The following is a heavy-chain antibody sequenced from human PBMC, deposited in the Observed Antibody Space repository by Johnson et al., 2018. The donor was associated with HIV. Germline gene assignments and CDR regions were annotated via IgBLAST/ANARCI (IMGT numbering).Heavy chain of an antibody. CDR1: GFTFSSYG. D-gene: IGHD2-15*01. V-gene: IGHV3-30*03. Sequence: QMQLVESGGGVVQPGRSLRLSCAASGFTFSSYGMHWVRQAPGKGLEWVAVISYDGSNKYYADSVKGRFTISRDNSKNTLYLQMNSLRAEDTAVYYCARYCSGGSCYSVWQKNYAFDIWGQGTMVTVSS. CDR3: ARYCSGGSCYSVWQKNYAFDI. J-gene: IGHJ3*02. CDR2: ISYDGSNK.